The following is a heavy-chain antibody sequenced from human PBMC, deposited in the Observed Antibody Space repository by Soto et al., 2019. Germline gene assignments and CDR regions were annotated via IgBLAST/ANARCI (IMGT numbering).Heavy chain of an antibody. CDR2: INPHSGGT. V-gene: IGHV1-2*04. CDR1: GYTFSGYY. CDR3: ARGRHSGYCISTSCYGYDYYYGMDV. D-gene: IGHD2-2*01. Sequence: ASVKVSCKASGYTFSGYYMHWVRQAPGQGLEWMGWINPHSGGTNYAQKFQGWVTMTRDTSISTAYMELSRLRSDDTAAYYCARGRHSGYCISTSCYGYDYYYGMDVWGQGTTVTVSS. J-gene: IGHJ6*02.